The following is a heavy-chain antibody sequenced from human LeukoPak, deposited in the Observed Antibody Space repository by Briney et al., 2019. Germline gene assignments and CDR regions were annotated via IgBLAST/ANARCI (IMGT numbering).Heavy chain of an antibody. V-gene: IGHV3-48*04. CDR3: ARETGWYFDY. CDR1: GFTFSSYA. Sequence: GGSLRLSCAASGFTFSSYAMSWVRQAPGKGLEWVSYISSSSSTIYYADSVKGRFTISRDNAKNSLYLQMNSLRAEDTAVYYCARETGWYFDYWGQGTLVTVSS. CDR2: ISSSSSTI. J-gene: IGHJ4*02. D-gene: IGHD5-24*01.